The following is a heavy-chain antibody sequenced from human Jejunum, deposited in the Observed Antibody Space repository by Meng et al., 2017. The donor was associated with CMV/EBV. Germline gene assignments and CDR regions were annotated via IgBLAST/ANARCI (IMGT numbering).Heavy chain of an antibody. CDR3: ARVPAELGSSSSWYYFDY. Sequence: LSSYSWTWLRPPPGTGLEWIGYVYSSGSTDYNPSLKRRVTISVDPSKNQFPLKLGSVTDADTALYYYARVPAELGSSSSWYYFDYWGQGTLVTVSS. V-gene: IGHV4-59*01. D-gene: IGHD6-13*01. CDR2: VYSSGST. CDR1: LSSYS. J-gene: IGHJ4*02.